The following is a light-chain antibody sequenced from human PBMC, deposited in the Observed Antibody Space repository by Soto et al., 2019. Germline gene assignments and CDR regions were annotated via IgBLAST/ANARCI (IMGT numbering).Light chain of an antibody. CDR1: SSVLTYNS. J-gene: IGLJ1*01. CDR2: DVS. Sequence: QSSLTHPASLSGSLGQSISISCTEDSSVLTYNSVSWYQHHPHKAPKLIIYDVSYRPSGVSTRFSGSQSAGSASLTISGLQAEDEADYYCSSSTPTRGLVFGSGTKVTVL. CDR3: SSSTPTRGLV. V-gene: IGLV2-14*01.